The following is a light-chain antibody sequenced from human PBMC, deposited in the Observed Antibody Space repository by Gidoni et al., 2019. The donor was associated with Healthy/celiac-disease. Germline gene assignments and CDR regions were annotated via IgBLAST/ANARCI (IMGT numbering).Light chain of an antibody. CDR2: KAY. J-gene: IGKJ1*01. CDR1: QSISSW. Sequence: DLPMTPSPSTLSAYVGDRVTITCRASQSISSWLAWYQQKPGKAPKLLIYKAYSLESGVPSRFSGSGSGTEFTLTISSLQPDDFATYYCQQYNSYPWTFGQGTKVEIK. CDR3: QQYNSYPWT. V-gene: IGKV1-5*03.